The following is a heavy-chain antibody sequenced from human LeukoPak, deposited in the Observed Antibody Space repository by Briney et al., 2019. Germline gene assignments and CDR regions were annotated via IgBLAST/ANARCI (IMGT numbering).Heavy chain of an antibody. Sequence: GGSLRLSCAAPGFTFSSYAMSWVRQAPGKGLEWVSAISGSGGSTYYADSVKGRFTISRDNSKNTLYLQMNSLRAEDTAVYYCAKDGMSGCSGGSCYILPFDYWGQGTLVTVSS. CDR1: GFTFSSYA. CDR3: AKDGMSGCSGGSCYILPFDY. CDR2: ISGSGGST. V-gene: IGHV3-23*01. D-gene: IGHD2-15*01. J-gene: IGHJ4*02.